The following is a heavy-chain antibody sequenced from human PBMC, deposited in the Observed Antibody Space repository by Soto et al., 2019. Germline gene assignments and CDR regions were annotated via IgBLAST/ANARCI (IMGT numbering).Heavy chain of an antibody. Sequence: SETLPLTCAVYGGSFSANWWSWIRQPPGKGLEWIGEINHSGSTNYNPSLKSRVTISVDTSKNQFSLKLSSVTAADTAVYYCATPGSYYPFYYYYYGMDVWGQGTTVTVSS. D-gene: IGHD3-10*01. V-gene: IGHV4-34*01. CDR2: INHSGST. J-gene: IGHJ6*02. CDR3: ATPGSYYPFYYYYYGMDV. CDR1: GGSFSANW.